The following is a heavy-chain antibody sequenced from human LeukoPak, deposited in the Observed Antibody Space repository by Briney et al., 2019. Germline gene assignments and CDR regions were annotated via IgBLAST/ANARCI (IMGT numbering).Heavy chain of an antibody. J-gene: IGHJ6*04. CDR2: TRSKVNNHTT. CDR3: ARMTFGGMDF. CDR1: GITLSDQY. Sequence: PGGSLRLSCAASGITLSDQYMEWVRQTPGNGLEWVGRTRSKVNNHTTEYAASVKGRFTISRDDSNNSLYLQMNSLKTEDTAVYYCARMTFGGMDFWGKGTTVTVSS. D-gene: IGHD3-16*01. V-gene: IGHV3-72*01.